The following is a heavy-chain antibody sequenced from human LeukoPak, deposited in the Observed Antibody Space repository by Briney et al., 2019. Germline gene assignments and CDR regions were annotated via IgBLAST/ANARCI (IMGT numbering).Heavy chain of an antibody. CDR1: GGTFSSYA. CDR3: ASNPPRGYCTNGVCRTKEPTLYYYYMDV. V-gene: IGHV1-69*05. D-gene: IGHD2-8*01. J-gene: IGHJ6*03. CDR2: IIPIFGTA. Sequence: ASVKVSCKASGGTFSSYAISWVRQAPGQGLEWTGRIIPIFGTANYAQKFQGRVTITTDESTSTAYMELSSLRSEDTAVYYCASNPPRGYCTNGVCRTKEPTLYYYYMDVWGKGTTVTVSS.